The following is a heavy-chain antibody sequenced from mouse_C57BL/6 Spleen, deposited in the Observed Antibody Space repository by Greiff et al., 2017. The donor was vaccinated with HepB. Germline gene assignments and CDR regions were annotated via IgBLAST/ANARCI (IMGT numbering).Heavy chain of an antibody. J-gene: IGHJ1*03. CDR2: IYPSDSET. V-gene: IGHV1-61*01. CDR1: GYTFTSYW. Sequence: QVQLQQPGAELVRPGSSVKLSCKASGYTFTSYWMDWVKQRPGQGLEWIGNIYPSDSETHYNQKFKDKATLTVDKSSSTAYMQLSSLTSEDSAVYYCARITTVVEGYFDVWGTGTTVTVSS. CDR3: ARITTVVEGYFDV. D-gene: IGHD1-1*01.